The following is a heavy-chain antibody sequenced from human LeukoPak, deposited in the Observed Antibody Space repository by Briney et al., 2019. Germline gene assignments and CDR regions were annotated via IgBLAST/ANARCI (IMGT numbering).Heavy chain of an antibody. CDR2: ISAYNGNT. V-gene: IGHV1-18*01. D-gene: IGHD2-2*01. CDR1: GYTFTSYG. CDR3: ARDRTSLGYCSSTSCYLVFDY. Sequence: ASVKVSCKASGYTFTSYGISWVRQAPGQGLEWMGWISAYNGNTNYAQKLQGRVTMTTDTSTSTACMELRSLRSDDTAVYYCARDRTSLGYCSSTSCYLVFDYWGQGTLVTVSS. J-gene: IGHJ4*02.